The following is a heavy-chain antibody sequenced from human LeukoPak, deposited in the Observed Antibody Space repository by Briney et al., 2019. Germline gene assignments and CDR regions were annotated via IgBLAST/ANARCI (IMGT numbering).Heavy chain of an antibody. J-gene: IGHJ2*01. V-gene: IGHV4-59*01. CDR3: ARDRKDHSSGSKRGPWYFDL. D-gene: IGHD3-22*01. CDR2: IYNSGST. CDR1: GGSISSYY. Sequence: SETLPLTCTVSGGSISSYYWSWIRQPPGKGLEWIGYIYNSGSTNYNPSLKSRVTISVDTSKNQFSLKLSSVTAADTAVYYCARDRKDHSSGSKRGPWYFDLWGRGTLVTVSS.